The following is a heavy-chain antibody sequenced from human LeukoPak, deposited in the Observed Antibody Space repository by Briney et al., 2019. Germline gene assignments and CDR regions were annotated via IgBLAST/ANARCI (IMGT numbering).Heavy chain of an antibody. Sequence: PSETLSLTCTVPGGSISRYYWSWIRQPPGKGLEWIGYISYSGSTNYNPSLKSRVTISVDTSKNQFSLKLSSVTAADTAVYYCALNMAPWSFDYWGQGTLVTVSS. V-gene: IGHV4-59*12. CDR2: ISYSGST. CDR1: GGSISRYY. J-gene: IGHJ4*02. D-gene: IGHD3-3*01. CDR3: ALNMAPWSFDY.